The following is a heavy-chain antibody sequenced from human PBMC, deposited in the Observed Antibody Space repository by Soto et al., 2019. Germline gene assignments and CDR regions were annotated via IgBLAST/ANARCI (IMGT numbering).Heavy chain of an antibody. V-gene: IGHV1-69*04. Sequence: SVKVSCKASGGTFSNDIITWVRQAPGQGLEWMGRIIPLLDITNYAQKFQGRVTITADKSTSTAYMELNSLRSEDTAVYYCVRDSPIGSTYSGYDGIDYWGQGTLVTVS. CDR2: IIPLLDIT. CDR1: GGTFSNDI. D-gene: IGHD5-12*01. CDR3: VRDSPIGSTYSGYDGIDY. J-gene: IGHJ4*02.